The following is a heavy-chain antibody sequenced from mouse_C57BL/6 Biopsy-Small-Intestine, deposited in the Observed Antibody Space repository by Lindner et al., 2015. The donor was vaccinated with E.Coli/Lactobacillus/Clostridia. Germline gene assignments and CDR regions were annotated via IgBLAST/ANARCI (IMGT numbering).Heavy chain of an antibody. V-gene: IGHV1-9*01. CDR1: GYTFTGYW. J-gene: IGHJ1*01. CDR3: ARSWNWYFDV. Sequence: VQLQESGTELMKPGASVKLSCKATGYTFTGYWIEWIKQRPGHGLEWIGEILPGSGRTNYNEKFKGKAALTADTSSNTAYMQLSSLTTEDSAIYYCARSWNWYFDVWGSGTTVTVSS. CDR2: ILPGSGRT.